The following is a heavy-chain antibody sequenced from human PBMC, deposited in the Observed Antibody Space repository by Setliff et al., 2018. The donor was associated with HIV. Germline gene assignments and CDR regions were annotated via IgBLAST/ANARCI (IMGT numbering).Heavy chain of an antibody. CDR3: AICGGDCYSLDY. Sequence: TLSLTCTVSGGSISSGGYFWSWIRQHPGKGLEWIGYIYYSGITYYNPSLKSRVSISVDTSKNQFSLKLSSVAAADTAVYYCAICGGDCYSLDYWGQGTLVTVSS. CDR2: IYYSGIT. J-gene: IGHJ4*02. V-gene: IGHV4-31*03. CDR1: GGSISSGGYF. D-gene: IGHD2-21*02.